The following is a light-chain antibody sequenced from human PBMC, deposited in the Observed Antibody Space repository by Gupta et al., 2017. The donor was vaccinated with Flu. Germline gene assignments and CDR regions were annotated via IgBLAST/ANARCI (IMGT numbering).Light chain of an antibody. Sequence: DIQLTQSPISLSASVGDRVTVSCRASQDIANDLHWYQQTPGKPPKLLIYGTSRVLSGVPSRFSGSGTGTDFTLTISSLHLEDVATYYCQQRHSPPRTFGQGTRVEIK. J-gene: IGKJ1*01. CDR1: QDIAND. CDR2: GTS. V-gene: IGKV1-39*01. CDR3: QQRHSPPRT.